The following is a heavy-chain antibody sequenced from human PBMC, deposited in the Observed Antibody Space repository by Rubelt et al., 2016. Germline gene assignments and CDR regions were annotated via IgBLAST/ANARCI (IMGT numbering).Heavy chain of an antibody. J-gene: IGHJ4*02. CDR2: INNDGSST. CDR3: ATRFKGRYSYGEFDY. Sequence: EVQLVESGGGLVQPGGSLRLSCAASGFTFSTYWMNWVRQAPGKGLVWVSRINNDGSSTSYADSVKGRFTITRDNAKNTLYQQVNSLRVDDTAVYYCATRFKGRYSYGEFDYWGQGTLVTVSS. CDR1: GFTFSTYW. V-gene: IGHV3-74*01. D-gene: IGHD5-18*01.